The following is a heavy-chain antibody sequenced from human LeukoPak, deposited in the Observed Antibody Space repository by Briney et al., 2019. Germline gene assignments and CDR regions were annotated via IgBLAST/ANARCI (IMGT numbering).Heavy chain of an antibody. CDR1: GLTVRSNY. CDR2: IYSGGST. CDR3: ARDPPRY. J-gene: IGHJ4*02. Sequence: GGSLRLSCAASGLTVRSNYMSWVRQAPGKGLEWVSVIYSGGSTYYADSVKGRFTISRDNTKSSLFLQMNSLRADDTAVYYCARDPPRYWGQGTLVTVSS. V-gene: IGHV3-53*01.